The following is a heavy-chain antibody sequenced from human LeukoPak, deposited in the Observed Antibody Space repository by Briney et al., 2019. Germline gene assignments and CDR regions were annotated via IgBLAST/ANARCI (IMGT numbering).Heavy chain of an antibody. CDR1: GYTFTGYY. D-gene: IGHD3-16*01. J-gene: IGHJ4*02. Sequence: ASVKVSCKASGYTFTGYYMHWVRQAPGQGLEWMRWINPNSGDTKYAQKFQGRVTMTRDTSISTTYMELSRLRSDDTAVYYCATQRGSYLWGTDFDYWGQGTLVTVSS. V-gene: IGHV1-2*02. CDR3: ATQRGSYLWGTDFDY. CDR2: INPNSGDT.